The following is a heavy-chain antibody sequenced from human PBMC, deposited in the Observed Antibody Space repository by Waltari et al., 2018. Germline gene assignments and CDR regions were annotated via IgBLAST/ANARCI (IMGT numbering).Heavy chain of an antibody. D-gene: IGHD4-17*01. Sequence: QVQLQESGPGLVKPSETLSLTCTVSGGSISSYYWSWIRQPPGKGLEWIGYIYTSGSTYYNPSLKRRVTISVDTSKNQFSLKLSSVTAADTAVYFCARQPRCDYGGWFDPWGQGTLVTVSS. CDR1: GGSISSYY. CDR2: IYTSGST. J-gene: IGHJ5*02. V-gene: IGHV4-4*08. CDR3: ARQPRCDYGGWFDP.